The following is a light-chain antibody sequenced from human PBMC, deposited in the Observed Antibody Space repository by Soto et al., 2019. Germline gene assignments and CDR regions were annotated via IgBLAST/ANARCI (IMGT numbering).Light chain of an antibody. Sequence: IELTQSPSSLSASVGDRVTITCRASQDITNFLAWYQQKPGKAPKLLIYVASTLQSGVPPRFSGSGSGTDFTLTISSLQPEDFATYFCQQVESYPSTFGGGTKVDIK. CDR2: VAS. V-gene: IGKV1-9*01. CDR3: QQVESYPST. J-gene: IGKJ4*01. CDR1: QDITNF.